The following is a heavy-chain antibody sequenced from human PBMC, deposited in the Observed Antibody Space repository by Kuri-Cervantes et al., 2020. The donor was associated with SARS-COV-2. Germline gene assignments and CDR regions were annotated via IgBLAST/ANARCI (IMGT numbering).Heavy chain of an antibody. Sequence: GESLKISCTASGFTFGDYAMSWFRQAPGKGLEWVGFITSKAYGGTTEYAASVKGRLTISRDDSKSIAYLQMNSLKTEDTAVYYCSLTAIRFRSKTMFDYWGQGTLVTVSS. CDR2: ITSKAYGGTT. CDR3: SLTAIRFRSKTMFDY. V-gene: IGHV3-49*03. CDR1: GFTFGDYA. J-gene: IGHJ4*02. D-gene: IGHD2-21*02.